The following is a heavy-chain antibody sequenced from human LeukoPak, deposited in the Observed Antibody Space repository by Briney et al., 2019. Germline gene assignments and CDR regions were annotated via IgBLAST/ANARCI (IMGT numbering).Heavy chain of an antibody. CDR2: IYYSGTT. D-gene: IGHD4-11*01. CDR1: GGSISSYY. V-gene: IGHV4-59*08. J-gene: IGHJ5*02. Sequence: SESLSLTCTVSGGSISSYYWSWIRQPPGKGLEWSGYIYYSGTTYYNPSLKSRITISVDTSKNQFSLKLSSVTAADTAVYYCARHSAASKRDWFDPWGQGTLVTVSS. CDR3: ARHSAASKRDWFDP.